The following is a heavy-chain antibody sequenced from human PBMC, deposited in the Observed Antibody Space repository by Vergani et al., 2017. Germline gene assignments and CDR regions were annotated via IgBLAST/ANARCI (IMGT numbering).Heavy chain of an antibody. CDR3: AQSGSIAAAGPDY. CDR1: GFTFSSYS. J-gene: IGHJ4*02. D-gene: IGHD6-13*01. V-gene: IGHV3-21*01. Sequence: EVQLVESGGGLVKPGGSLRLSCAASGFTFSSYSMNWVRQGPGKGLEWVSSISSSSSYIYYADSVKGRFTISRDNAKNSLYLQMNSLRAEDTAVYYCAQSGSIAAAGPDYWGQGTLVTVSS. CDR2: ISSSSSYI.